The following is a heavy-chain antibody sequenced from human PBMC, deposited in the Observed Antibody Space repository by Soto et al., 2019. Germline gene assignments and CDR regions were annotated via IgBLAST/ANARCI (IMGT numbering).Heavy chain of an antibody. J-gene: IGHJ4*01. Sequence: QVQLVQSGAEVKKPGASVKVSCKASGYTFTSFGITWVRQAPGQGLEWMAWINTYNGNTNYAQKFQGRVTITTNTSTSTAKMDLRSLNPDDTAVYSCAKEEGPAYWGQEPWSPSPQ. CDR2: INTYNGNT. V-gene: IGHV1-18*01. CDR3: AKEEGPAY. CDR1: GYTFTSFG.